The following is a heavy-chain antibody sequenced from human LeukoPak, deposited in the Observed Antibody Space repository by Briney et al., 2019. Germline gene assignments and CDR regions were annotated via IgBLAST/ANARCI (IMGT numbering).Heavy chain of an antibody. CDR3: AREIVGLTRPFDY. Sequence: SQTLSLTCTVSGGSIGSATGTSYWSWIRQPAGKGLEWIGRIYTRDSTYYNPSLKSRVTISLDTSKNQFSLNLNSVTAADTAVYYCAREIVGLTRPFDYWGQGTLVTVSS. V-gene: IGHV4-61*02. D-gene: IGHD1-26*01. CDR2: IYTRDST. J-gene: IGHJ4*02. CDR1: GGSIGSATGTSY.